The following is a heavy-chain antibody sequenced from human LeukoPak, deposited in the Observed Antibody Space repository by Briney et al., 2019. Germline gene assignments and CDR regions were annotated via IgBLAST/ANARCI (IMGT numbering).Heavy chain of an antibody. V-gene: IGHV1-3*01. J-gene: IGHJ4*02. CDR3: ARDSYYYGSGSYYTPGY. CDR2: INAGNGNT. CDR1: GYSFTSYV. Sequence: ASVKVSCKASGYSFTSYVIHWVRQASGQRLEWMGWINAGNGNTKYSQKFQGRVTITADESTSTAYMELSSLRSEDTAVYYCARDSYYYGSGSYYTPGYWGQGTLVTVSS. D-gene: IGHD3-10*01.